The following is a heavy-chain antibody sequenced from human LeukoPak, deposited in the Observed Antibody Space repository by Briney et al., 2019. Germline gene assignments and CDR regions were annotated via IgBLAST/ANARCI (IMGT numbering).Heavy chain of an antibody. CDR1: GDSVSSNSAA. CDR2: TYYRSKWYN. CDR3: ARSSGERGYSSGWAFDY. V-gene: IGHV6-1*01. D-gene: IGHD6-19*01. J-gene: IGHJ4*02. Sequence: SQTLSLTCAISGDSVSSNSAAWNWIRQSPSRGLEWLGRTYYRSKWYNDYAVSVKSRITINPDTSKNQFSLQLNSVTPEDTAVYYCARSSGERGYSSGWAFDYWGQGTLVTVSS.